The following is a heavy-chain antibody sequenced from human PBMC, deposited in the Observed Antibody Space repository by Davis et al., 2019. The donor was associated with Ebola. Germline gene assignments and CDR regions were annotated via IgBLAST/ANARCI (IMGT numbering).Heavy chain of an antibody. J-gene: IGHJ6*02. Sequence: MPSETLSLTCTVSGGSVSSGGYYWNWIRQPPGKGLEWIGYIYYSGSTNYNPSLKSRVTISVDTSKNQFSLKLSSVTAADTAVYYCARVPRAYGSGSYYPYGMDVWGQGTTVTVSS. V-gene: IGHV4-61*08. D-gene: IGHD3-10*01. CDR2: IYYSGST. CDR3: ARVPRAYGSGSYYPYGMDV. CDR1: GGSVSSGGYY.